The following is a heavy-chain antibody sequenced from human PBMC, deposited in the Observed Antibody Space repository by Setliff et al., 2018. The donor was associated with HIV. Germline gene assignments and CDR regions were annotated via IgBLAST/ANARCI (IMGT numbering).Heavy chain of an antibody. Sequence: SETLSLTCTVSGGSMTNYWSWIRQPPGKGLEFIGHIHTSGSTIYNPSLKSRLTITIDTSRNQFSLKLTSVTAADTAVYYCARDQGRPTGSWWDQASSWYLDSWGQGVLVTVSS. CDR1: GGSMTNY. V-gene: IGHV4-4*09. CDR2: IHTSGST. CDR3: ARDQGRPTGSWWDQASSWYLDS. D-gene: IGHD6-13*01. J-gene: IGHJ5*01.